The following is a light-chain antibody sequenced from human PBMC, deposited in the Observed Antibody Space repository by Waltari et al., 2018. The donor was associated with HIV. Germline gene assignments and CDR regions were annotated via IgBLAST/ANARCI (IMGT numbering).Light chain of an antibody. CDR2: RND. V-gene: IGLV1-47*01. CDR1: SSNIGSNY. J-gene: IGLJ3*02. Sequence: QSVLTQPPSASGTPGQRVSLSCSGSSSNIGSNYVYWYLQLPGTAPKLLMYRNDEWPSGVPDRFSGSKSGTSASLAISGLRSEDEADYYCAAWDDSLSAWVFGGGTKLTVL. CDR3: AAWDDSLSAWV.